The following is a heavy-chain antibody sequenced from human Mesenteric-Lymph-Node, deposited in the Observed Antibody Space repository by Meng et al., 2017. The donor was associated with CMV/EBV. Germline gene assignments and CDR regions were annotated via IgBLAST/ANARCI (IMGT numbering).Heavy chain of an antibody. CDR1: GNRFSNYW. CDR3: ARRNITSSFDF. V-gene: IGHV5-51*01. J-gene: IGHJ4*02. CDR2: IYPADSDV. D-gene: IGHD6-6*01. Sequence: GGSLRLSCQVSGNRFSNYWIGWVRQMPRKGLEWMGIIYPADSDVVHNPSLEGRVTISADKSLSTAYLQLNSLRASDTAMYYCARRNITSSFDFWGQGTLVTVSS.